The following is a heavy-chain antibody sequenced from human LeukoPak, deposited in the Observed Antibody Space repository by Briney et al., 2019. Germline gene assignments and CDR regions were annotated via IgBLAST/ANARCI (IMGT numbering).Heavy chain of an antibody. CDR1: GYTFTGFY. V-gene: IGHV1-2*02. D-gene: IGHD6-6*01. J-gene: IGHJ4*02. Sequence: ASVKVSCKASGYTFTGFYMHWVRQAPGQGFEWMGWINPNTGGTNYAQKFQGRVTMTRDTPISTAYMELSGLTSDDTAIYYCASYPRYSSSPAFDYWGQGTLVTVSS. CDR3: ASYPRYSSSPAFDY. CDR2: INPNTGGT.